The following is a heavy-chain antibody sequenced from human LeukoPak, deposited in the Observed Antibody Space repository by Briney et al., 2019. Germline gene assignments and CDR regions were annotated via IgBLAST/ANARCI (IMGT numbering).Heavy chain of an antibody. Sequence: PGGSLRLSCAASGFTFSSYEMNWVRQAPGKGLEWVAFIRSDGSNKYYADSVKGRFTISRDNSKNTLYLQMNSLRAEDTALYYCARDEVGGSYAYWGQGTLVTVSS. CDR1: GFTFSSYE. CDR2: IRSDGSNK. D-gene: IGHD1-26*01. V-gene: IGHV3-30*02. J-gene: IGHJ4*02. CDR3: ARDEVGGSYAY.